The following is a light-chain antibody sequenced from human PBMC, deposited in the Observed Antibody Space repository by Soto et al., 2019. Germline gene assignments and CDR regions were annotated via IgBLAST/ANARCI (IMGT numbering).Light chain of an antibody. CDR3: QQYGSSPLYT. Sequence: EIVLTQSPGTLSLSPGERATLSCSASQSVSSSYLAWYQQKPGQAPRLLIYGASSRATGIPDRFSGSGSGTDFTLTISRLEPEDFAVNYCQQYGSSPLYTLGQGTKLEIK. CDR2: GAS. J-gene: IGKJ2*01. CDR1: QSVSSSY. V-gene: IGKV3-20*01.